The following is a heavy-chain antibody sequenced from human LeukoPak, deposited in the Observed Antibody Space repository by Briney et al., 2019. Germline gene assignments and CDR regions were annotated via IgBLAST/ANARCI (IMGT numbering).Heavy chain of an antibody. CDR2: MNPNSGDT. J-gene: IGHJ4*02. Sequence: ASAKVSCKASGSTFSSYDINWVRQATGQGLGWMGWMNPNSGDTGYTQRFQGRVTMTRDTSISTAYMELSSLRSEDTAVYYCARGPYGTGSHFDFWGQGTLVTVSP. V-gene: IGHV1-8*02. CDR3: ARGPYGTGSHFDF. CDR1: GSTFSSYD. D-gene: IGHD3-10*01.